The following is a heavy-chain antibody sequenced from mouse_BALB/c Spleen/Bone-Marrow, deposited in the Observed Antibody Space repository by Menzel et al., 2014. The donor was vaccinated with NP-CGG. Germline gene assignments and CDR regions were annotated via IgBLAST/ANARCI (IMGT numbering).Heavy chain of an antibody. CDR1: GFTFRSFG. J-gene: IGHJ2*01. D-gene: IGHD2-3*01. V-gene: IGHV5-17*02. CDR2: ISGGTSTI. CDR3: VRGGYYVPSYFDS. Sequence: EVKLMESGGGLVQPGGSRKLSCAASGFTFRSFGMHWARQAPEKGLEWVAYISGGTSTIYYADTVKGLFTISRDNPNNTLFLQMTSLRSEDTAMYYCVRGGYYVPSYFDSWGQGTTLTVSS.